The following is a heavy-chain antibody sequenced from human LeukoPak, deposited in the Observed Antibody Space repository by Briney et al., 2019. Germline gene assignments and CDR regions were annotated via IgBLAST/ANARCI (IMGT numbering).Heavy chain of an antibody. Sequence: PGGSLRLSCAASGFTFSSSWLHWVRQPPGEGPVWVSRINGDGSTINYADSVKGRFTISRDNAKNTMYLQMNSLRPEDTAVYYCAGAGNFRFDYWGQGTLVTVSS. D-gene: IGHD1-14*01. V-gene: IGHV3-74*01. CDR1: GFTFSSSW. CDR3: AGAGNFRFDY. CDR2: INGDGSTI. J-gene: IGHJ4*02.